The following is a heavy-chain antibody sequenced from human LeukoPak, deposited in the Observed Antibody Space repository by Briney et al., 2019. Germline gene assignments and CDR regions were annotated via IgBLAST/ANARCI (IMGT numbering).Heavy chain of an antibody. Sequence: GGSLRLSCAASGFTVSSNYMSWVRQAPGKGLEWVSVIYSGGSTYYADSVKGRFTISRDNSKNTLYLQMNSLRAEDTAVYYCARSSSWYRGNYYYMDVWGKGTRSPSP. J-gene: IGHJ6*03. CDR1: GFTVSSNY. CDR3: ARSSSWYRGNYYYMDV. V-gene: IGHV3-66*01. CDR2: IYSGGST. D-gene: IGHD6-13*01.